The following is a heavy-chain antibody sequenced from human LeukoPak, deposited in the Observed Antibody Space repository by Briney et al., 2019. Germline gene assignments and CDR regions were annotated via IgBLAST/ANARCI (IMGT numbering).Heavy chain of an antibody. V-gene: IGHV3-23*01. CDR3: AKVADLVVAHYYFDY. CDR2: ISGGGGGT. J-gene: IGHJ4*02. D-gene: IGHD2-15*01. Sequence: GGSLRLSCAASGFTFTSYAMSWFRQAPGKGLEWVSAISGGGGGTYYADSVKGRFTISRDNSKNTLYLQMNSLRAEDTAVYYCAKVADLVVAHYYFDYWGQGTLVTVSS. CDR1: GFTFTSYA.